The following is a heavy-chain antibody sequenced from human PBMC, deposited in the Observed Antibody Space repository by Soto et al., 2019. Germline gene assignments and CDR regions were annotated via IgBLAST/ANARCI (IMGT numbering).Heavy chain of an antibody. CDR1: GGSFSGHS. CDR3: STRAYDTNCYYRFDP. Sequence: AETLSLTCVVYGGSFSGHSLTWVRQSPGKGLEWIGDINHSGRVNYSPSLKSRVTISLNTTKNQSSLTLSAVTAADKAVYYCSTRAYDTNCYYRFDPWGQGTLVTVSS. V-gene: IGHV4-34*01. CDR2: INHSGRV. J-gene: IGHJ5*01. D-gene: IGHD3-22*01.